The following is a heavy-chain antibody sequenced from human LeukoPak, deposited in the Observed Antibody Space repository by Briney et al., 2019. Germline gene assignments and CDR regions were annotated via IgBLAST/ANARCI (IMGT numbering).Heavy chain of an antibody. CDR3: ARDRGYSSSAFDY. CDR1: GGSISSSSYY. Sequence: SETLSLTCTASGGSISSSSYYWGWIRQPPGKGLEWIGSIYYSGSTYYNPSLKSRVTISVDTSKNQFSLKLSSVTAADTAVYYCARDRGYSSSAFDYWGQGTLVTVSS. D-gene: IGHD6-6*01. CDR2: IYYSGST. J-gene: IGHJ4*02. V-gene: IGHV4-39*07.